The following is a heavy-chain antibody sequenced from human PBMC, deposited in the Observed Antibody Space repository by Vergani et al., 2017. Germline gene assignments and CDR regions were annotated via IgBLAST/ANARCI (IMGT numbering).Heavy chain of an antibody. CDR3: ARVYYDFWSAPRGYYYYMDV. Sequence: QMQLQESGPGLVKASETLSLTCTVSGDSIISRSYYWGWIRQPPGKGLEWIGSIYNSGNGDSSSSLKSRVTISADTSKNQFSLRLTSVTAADTAVYYCARVYYDFWSAPRGYYYYMDVWGKGTTVTVSS. V-gene: IGHV4-39*07. D-gene: IGHD3-3*01. CDR1: GDSIISRSYY. J-gene: IGHJ6*03. CDR2: IYNSGNG.